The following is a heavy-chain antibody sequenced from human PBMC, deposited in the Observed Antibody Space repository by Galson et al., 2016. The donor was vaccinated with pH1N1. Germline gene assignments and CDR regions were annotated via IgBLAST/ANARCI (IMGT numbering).Heavy chain of an antibody. CDR2: IYSSGRT. V-gene: IGHV4-4*07. Sequence: SETLSLTCTVSGGSISSYYWGWIRQPAGKGLEWIGRIYSSGRTNYNPSLKSRVTMSVDTSKNQFSLKLSSLTAADPAVYYCARGVWFGELGSWFDPWGQGTLVTVSS. D-gene: IGHD3-10*01. CDR3: ARGVWFGELGSWFDP. CDR1: GGSISSYY. J-gene: IGHJ5*02.